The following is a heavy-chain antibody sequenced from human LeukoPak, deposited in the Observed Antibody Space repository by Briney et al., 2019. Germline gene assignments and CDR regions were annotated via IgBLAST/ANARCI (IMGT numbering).Heavy chain of an antibody. J-gene: IGHJ4*02. CDR3: ARTYYDSSGYRY. CDR2: INPNSGGT. CDR1: GYTFTGYY. V-gene: IGHV1-2*02. D-gene: IGHD3-22*01. Sequence: ASVKVSCKASGYTFTGYYMQWVRQAPGQGLEWMGWINPNSGGTNYAQKFQGRVTMTRDTSISTAYMELSGLRSDDTAVYYCARTYYDSSGYRYWGQGTLVTVSS.